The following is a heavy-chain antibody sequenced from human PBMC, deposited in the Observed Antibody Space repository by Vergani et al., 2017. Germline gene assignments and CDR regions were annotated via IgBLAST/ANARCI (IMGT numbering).Heavy chain of an antibody. D-gene: IGHD4-17*01. CDR1: GFTFSSYW. V-gene: IGHV3-23*04. CDR2: ISGSGGST. Sequence: EVQLVESGGGLVQPGGSLRLSCAASGFTFSSYWMHWVRQAPGKGLVWVSAISGSGGSTYYADSVKGRFTISRDNSKNTLYLQMNSLRAEDTAVYYCAKGAMWTTVTPDAFDIWGQGTMVTVSS. J-gene: IGHJ3*02. CDR3: AKGAMWTTVTPDAFDI.